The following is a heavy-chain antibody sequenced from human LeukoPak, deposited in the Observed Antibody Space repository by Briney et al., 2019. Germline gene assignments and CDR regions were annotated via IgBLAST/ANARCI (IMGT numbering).Heavy chain of an antibody. V-gene: IGHV3-23*01. D-gene: IGHD6-19*01. CDR2: ITGSTYRT. Sequence: GGSLRLSCAASEFTFSNYAMTWVRQAPGKGLQWVSTITGSTYRTYYVESVRGRFTISRDNFNNTLYLQMNSLRAEDTAVYYCARAPSENNGWGPHRYSYGLDVWGQGTTVTVSS. CDR1: EFTFSNYA. CDR3: ARAPSENNGWGPHRYSYGLDV. J-gene: IGHJ6*02.